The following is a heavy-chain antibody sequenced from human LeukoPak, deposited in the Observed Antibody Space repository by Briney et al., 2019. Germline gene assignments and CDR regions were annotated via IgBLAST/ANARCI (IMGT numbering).Heavy chain of an antibody. CDR2: ISAYNDNT. D-gene: IGHD2-2*01. Sequence: GASVKVSCKASGYTFTSYGISWVRQAPGQGLEWMGWISAYNDNTNYAQKLQGRVTMTTDTSTSTAYMELRSRRSDDTAVYYCAREPDIVVVPAAESQFDYWGQGTLVTVSS. CDR3: AREPDIVVVPAAESQFDY. J-gene: IGHJ4*02. V-gene: IGHV1-18*01. CDR1: GYTFTSYG.